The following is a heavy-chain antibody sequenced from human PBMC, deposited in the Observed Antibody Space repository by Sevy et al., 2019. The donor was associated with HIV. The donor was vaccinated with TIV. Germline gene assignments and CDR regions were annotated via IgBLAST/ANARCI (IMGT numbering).Heavy chain of an antibody. D-gene: IGHD6-13*01. CDR2: IYSGGAT. CDR1: GLTVSSNY. Sequence: GGSLRLSCAVSGLTVSSNYMSWVRQAPGKGLEWVSLIYSGGATYYADSVNGRFTISGDDSKNTLYLQMDSLRAEDTAVYYCARGGRDSNWFRSFDYWGRGTLVTVS. J-gene: IGHJ4*02. V-gene: IGHV3-53*01. CDR3: ARGGRDSNWFRSFDY.